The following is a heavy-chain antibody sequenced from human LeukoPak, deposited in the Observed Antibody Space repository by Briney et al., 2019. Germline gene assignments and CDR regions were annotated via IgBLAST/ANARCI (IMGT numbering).Heavy chain of an antibody. V-gene: IGHV4-38-2*01. J-gene: IGHJ4*02. CDR1: DYSISSHNY. CDR2: VYHSGST. CDR3: ARNDSSGYFDY. Sequence: SETLSLTCAVSDYSISSHNYWGWIRQPPGKGLEWIASVYHSGSTHYSPSLKSRVTISVDTSKNQFSLKLSSVTAADTAVYYCARNDSSGYFDYWGQGTLVTVSS. D-gene: IGHD3-22*01.